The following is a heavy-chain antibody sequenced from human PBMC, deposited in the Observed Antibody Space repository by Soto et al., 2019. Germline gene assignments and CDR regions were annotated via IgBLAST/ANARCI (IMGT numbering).Heavy chain of an antibody. CDR2: IYYSGST. J-gene: IGHJ4*02. D-gene: IGHD3-22*01. V-gene: IGHV4-59*01. CDR3: ARTYYYDSSGFNFDY. CDR1: GGSISSYY. Sequence: ETLSLTCTVSGGSISSYYWSWIRQPPGKGLEWIGYIYYSGSTNYNPSLKSRVTISVDTSKNQFSLKLSSVTAADTAVYYCARTYYYDSSGFNFDYWGQGTLVTVSS.